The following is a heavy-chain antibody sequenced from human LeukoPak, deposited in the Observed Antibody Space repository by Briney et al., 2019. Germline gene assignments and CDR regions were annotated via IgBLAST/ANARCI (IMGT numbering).Heavy chain of an antibody. Sequence: SETLSLTCAVYGGSFSGYYWSWIRQPPGKGLEWIGEINHSGSTNYNPSLKSRVTISVDTSKNQFSLKLSSVTAADTAVYYCARRGGSYYGTYYFDYWGQGTLVTVSS. CDR1: GGSFSGYY. CDR2: INHSGST. V-gene: IGHV4-34*01. J-gene: IGHJ4*02. D-gene: IGHD1-26*01. CDR3: ARRGGSYYGTYYFDY.